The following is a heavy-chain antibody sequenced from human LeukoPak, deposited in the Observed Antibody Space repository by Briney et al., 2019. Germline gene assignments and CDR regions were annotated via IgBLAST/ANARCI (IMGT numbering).Heavy chain of an antibody. D-gene: IGHD4-23*01. CDR2: INHSGST. V-gene: IGHV4-34*01. Sequence: SETLSLTCAVYGGSFSGYYWSWIRQPPGKGLEWIGEINHSGSTNYNPSLKSRVTISVDTSKNQFSLKKSSVTAADTAVYYCARASVLSTVANYFDYWGQGTLVTVSS. CDR1: GGSFSGYY. J-gene: IGHJ4*02. CDR3: ARASVLSTVANYFDY.